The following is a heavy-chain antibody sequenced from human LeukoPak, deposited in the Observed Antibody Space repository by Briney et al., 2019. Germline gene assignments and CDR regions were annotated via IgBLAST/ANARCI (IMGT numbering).Heavy chain of an antibody. J-gene: IGHJ3*02. CDR3: AKDQNTSGAFDI. V-gene: IGHV3-23*01. Sequence: TGGSLRLSCAASGFTFSSYVMSWVRQAPGKGLQWVSAISGSAGTTYYADSVKGRFTISRDNSKNTLYLQMNSLRAEDTAVYYCAKDQNTSGAFDIWGQGTMVTVSS. CDR2: ISGSAGTT. D-gene: IGHD3-16*01. CDR1: GFTFSSYV.